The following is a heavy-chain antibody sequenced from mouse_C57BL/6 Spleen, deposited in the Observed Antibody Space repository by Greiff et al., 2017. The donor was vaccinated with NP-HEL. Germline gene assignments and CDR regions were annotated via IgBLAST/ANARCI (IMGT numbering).Heavy chain of an antibody. CDR2: INPNYGPP. Sequence: EVQVVESGPELVKPGASVKISCKASGYSFTDYNMNWVKQSNGKSLEWIGVINPNYGPPSYNQKFKGKATLTVDQSSSTAYMQLNSLTSEDSAVYYCARDYGSSSHYFDYWGQGTTLTVSS. CDR1: GYSFTDYN. CDR3: ARDYGSSSHYFDY. J-gene: IGHJ2*01. V-gene: IGHV1-39*01. D-gene: IGHD1-1*01.